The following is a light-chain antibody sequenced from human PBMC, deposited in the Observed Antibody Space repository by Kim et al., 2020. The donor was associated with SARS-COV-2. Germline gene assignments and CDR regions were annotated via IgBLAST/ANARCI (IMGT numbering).Light chain of an antibody. V-gene: IGKV3-11*01. CDR1: QSVSSY. Sequence: EIVLTQSPATLSLSPGERATLSCRASQSVSSYLAWYQQKPGQAPRLLIYDASNRATGIPARFSGSGSGTDFTLTISSLEPEDFAVYYCQRRSNWLTFCGGTKVDIK. CDR2: DAS. CDR3: QRRSNWLT. J-gene: IGKJ4*01.